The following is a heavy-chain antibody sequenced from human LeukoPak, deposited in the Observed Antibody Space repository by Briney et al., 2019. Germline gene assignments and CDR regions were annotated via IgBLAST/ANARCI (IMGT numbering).Heavy chain of an antibody. D-gene: IGHD3-9*01. J-gene: IGHJ4*02. CDR2: ISAYNGNT. CDR3: ARARGYDILPGSDY. V-gene: IGHV1-18*01. Sequence: ASVKVSCKASGYTFTSYGISWVRQAPGQGLEWMGWISAYNGNTNYAQKLQGRVTMTTDTSTSTAYMELRSLSSDDTAVYYCARARGYDILPGSDYWGQGPLVTVSS. CDR1: GYTFTSYG.